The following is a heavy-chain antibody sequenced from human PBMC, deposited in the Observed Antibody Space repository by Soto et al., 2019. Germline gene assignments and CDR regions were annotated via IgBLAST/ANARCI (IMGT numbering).Heavy chain of an antibody. CDR3: ARGYSNSGSMDV. D-gene: IGHD4-4*01. CDR1: GYTFTGYY. V-gene: IGHV1-2*04. CDR2: INPNSGGT. Sequence: ASVKVSCKASGYTFTGYYRHWVRQAPGQGLEWMGWINPNSGGTNYAQKFQGWVTMTRDTSISTAYMELSRLRSDDTAVYYCARGYSNSGSMDVWGQGTTVTVSS. J-gene: IGHJ6*02.